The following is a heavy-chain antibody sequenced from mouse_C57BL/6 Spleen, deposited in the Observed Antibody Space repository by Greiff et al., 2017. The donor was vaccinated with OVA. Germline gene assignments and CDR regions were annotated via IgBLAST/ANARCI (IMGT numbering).Heavy chain of an antibody. Sequence: VQGVESGPGLVQPSQSLSITCTVSGFSLTSYGVHWVRQSPGKGLEWLGVIWSGGSTDYNAAFISRLSISKDNSKSQVFFKMNSLQADDTAIYYCASHYYGSSYAMDYWGQGTSVTVSS. CDR3: ASHYYGSSYAMDY. CDR2: IWSGGST. J-gene: IGHJ4*01. V-gene: IGHV2-2*01. D-gene: IGHD1-1*01. CDR1: GFSLTSYG.